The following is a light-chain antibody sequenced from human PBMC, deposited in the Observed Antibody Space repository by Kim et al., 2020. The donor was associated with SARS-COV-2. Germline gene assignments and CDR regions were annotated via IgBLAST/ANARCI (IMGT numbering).Light chain of an antibody. Sequence: GQSVTISCTGTSSDVGGYNYVSWYQQHPGKAPKLMIYEVSKRPSGVPDRFSGSKSGNTASLTVSGLQAEDEADYYCSSYAGSSNLVFGGGTKLTVL. V-gene: IGLV2-8*01. CDR2: EVS. CDR3: SSYAGSSNLV. J-gene: IGLJ2*01. CDR1: SSDVGGYNY.